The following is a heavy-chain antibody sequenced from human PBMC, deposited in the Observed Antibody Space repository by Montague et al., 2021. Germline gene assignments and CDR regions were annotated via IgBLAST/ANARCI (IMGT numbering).Heavy chain of an antibody. J-gene: IGHJ6*02. CDR1: GGSFNAYY. CDR3: ARHSVGFASYCNGLDV. CDR2: IHHRGSIYYDPTT. V-gene: IGHV4-34*01. Sequence: SETLSLTCAVYGGSFNAYYWSWIRQSPGKGLEWIGEIHHRGSIYYDPTTDYNPSLQSRVTIAVDASKNQFSLSLRSVTAADTAVYYCARHSVGFASYCNGLDVWGRGTPVIVSS. D-gene: IGHD3-10*01.